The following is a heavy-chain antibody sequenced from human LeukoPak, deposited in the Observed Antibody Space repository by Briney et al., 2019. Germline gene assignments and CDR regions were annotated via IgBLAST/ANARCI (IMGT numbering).Heavy chain of an antibody. V-gene: IGHV3-23*01. D-gene: IGHD5-18*01. CDR1: GFTFSSYA. CDR2: ISGSGGST. Sequence: HPGGSLRLSCAASGFTFSSYAMSWVRQAPGKGLEWVSAISGSGGSTYYADSVKGRFTISRDNSKNTLYLQMNSLRAEDTAAYYCAKRGDTAMKASFDYWGQGTLVTVSS. CDR3: AKRGDTAMKASFDY. J-gene: IGHJ4*02.